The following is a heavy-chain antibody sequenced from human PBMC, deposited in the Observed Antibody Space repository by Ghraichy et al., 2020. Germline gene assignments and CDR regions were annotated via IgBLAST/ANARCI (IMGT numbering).Heavy chain of an antibody. V-gene: IGHV4-31*02. CDR3: ARVHGDYRNWFDP. D-gene: IGHD4-17*01. Sequence: SQTLSLTCTVSGGSISSGGYYWSWIRQHPGKGLEWIGYIYYSGSTYYNPSLKSRVTISVDTSKNQFSLKLSSVTAADTAVYYCARVHGDYRNWFDPWGQGTLVTVSS. J-gene: IGHJ5*02. CDR1: GGSISSGGYY. CDR2: IYYSGST.